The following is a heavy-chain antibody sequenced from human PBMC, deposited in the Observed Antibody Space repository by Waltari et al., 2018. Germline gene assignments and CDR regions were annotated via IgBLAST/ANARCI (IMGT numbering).Heavy chain of an antibody. J-gene: IGHJ6*02. Sequence: QVQLQESGPGLVKPSETLSLTCAVSNFYISDGYYWGWIRQSPGKGLEWIGSIYHSGTTQYNPSLESRVTISVDRSRNQFSLKVTSVSAADTAVYFCARDQRFLESLYPYYYALDAWGRGITVTVSS. CDR1: NFYISDGYY. CDR2: IYHSGTT. D-gene: IGHD3-3*01. CDR3: ARDQRFLESLYPYYYALDA. V-gene: IGHV4-38-2*02.